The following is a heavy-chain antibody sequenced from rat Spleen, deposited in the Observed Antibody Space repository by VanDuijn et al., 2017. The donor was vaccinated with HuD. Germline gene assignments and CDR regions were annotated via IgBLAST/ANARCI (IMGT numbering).Heavy chain of an antibody. Sequence: EVQLVESGGGLVQPGRSLKLSCVASGFTFNDYWMTWIRQAPGKGLEWVASISNTGGTTYYPDSMKGRFTISRDIARSTLYLQMNSLRSADTATYYCTRNWDYWGQGVVVTVSS. J-gene: IGHJ2*01. CDR1: GFTFNDYW. D-gene: IGHD5-1*01. V-gene: IGHV5-31*01. CDR3: TRNWDY. CDR2: ISNTGGTT.